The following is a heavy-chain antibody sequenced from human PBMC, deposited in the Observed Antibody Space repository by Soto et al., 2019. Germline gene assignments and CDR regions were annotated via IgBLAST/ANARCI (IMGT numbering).Heavy chain of an antibody. CDR3: ARGHNPLWFGEFVY. D-gene: IGHD3-10*01. Sequence: EVQLVESGGGLVKPGGSLRLSCAASGFTFSSYSMNWVRQAPGKGLEWVSSISSSSSYIYYADSVKGRFTISRDNAKNSLYLQMNSLRAEDTAVYYCARGHNPLWFGEFVYWGQGTLVTVSS. CDR1: GFTFSSYS. CDR2: ISSSSSYI. V-gene: IGHV3-21*01. J-gene: IGHJ4*02.